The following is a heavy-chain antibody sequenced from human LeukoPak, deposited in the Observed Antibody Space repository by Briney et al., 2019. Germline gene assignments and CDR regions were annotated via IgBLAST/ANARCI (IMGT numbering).Heavy chain of an antibody. Sequence: ASVKVSCKASGGTSSSYAISWVRQAPGQGLEWMGGIIPIFGTANYAQKFQGRVTITADESTSTAYMELSSLRSEDTAVYYCAREAGYCSGGSCLDYWGQGTLVTVSS. V-gene: IGHV1-69*13. J-gene: IGHJ4*02. CDR3: AREAGYCSGGSCLDY. CDR2: IIPIFGTA. D-gene: IGHD2-15*01. CDR1: GGTSSSYA.